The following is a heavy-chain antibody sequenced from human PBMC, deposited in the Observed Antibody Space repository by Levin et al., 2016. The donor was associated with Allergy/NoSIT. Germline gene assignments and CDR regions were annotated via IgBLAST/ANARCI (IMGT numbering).Heavy chain of an antibody. CDR2: IYSGGST. Sequence: VRQMPGKGLEWVSVIYSGGSTYYADSVKGRFTISRDNSKNTLYFQMNSLRAEDTAVYYCARAAMVRGVRDAFDIWGQGTMVTVSS. J-gene: IGHJ3*02. V-gene: IGHV3-66*01. D-gene: IGHD3-10*01. CDR3: ARAAMVRGVRDAFDI.